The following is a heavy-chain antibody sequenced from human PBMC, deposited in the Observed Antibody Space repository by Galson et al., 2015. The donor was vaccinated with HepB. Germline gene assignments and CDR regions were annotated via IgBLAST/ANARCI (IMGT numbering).Heavy chain of an antibody. CDR3: ARDKGDRVTSGWYPGGWFDP. CDR1: GGSINNYY. Sequence: SETLSLTCTVSGGSINNYYWSWIRQPAGKGLEWIGRIYTSGSTNYNPSLKSRVTMSVDTSKNQFSLKLSSVTAADTAVYYCARDKGDRVTSGWYPGGWFDPWGQGTLVTVSS. CDR2: IYTSGST. D-gene: IGHD6-19*01. J-gene: IGHJ5*02. V-gene: IGHV4-4*07.